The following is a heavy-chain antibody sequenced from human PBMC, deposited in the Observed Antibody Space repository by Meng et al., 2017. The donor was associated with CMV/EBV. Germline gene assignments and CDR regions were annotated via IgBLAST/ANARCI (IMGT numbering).Heavy chain of an antibody. CDR2: IYSGGST. V-gene: IGHV3-53*01. D-gene: IGHD3-3*01. CDR1: GFTVSSNY. CDR3: AKALNDFWSGYYTGLYYYYGMDV. Sequence: GESLKISCAASGFTVSSNYMSWVRQAPGKGLEWVSVIYSGGSTYYADSVKGRFTISRDNSKNTLYLQMNSLRAEDTAVYYCAKALNDFWSGYYTGLYYYYGMDVWGQGTTVTVSS. J-gene: IGHJ6*02.